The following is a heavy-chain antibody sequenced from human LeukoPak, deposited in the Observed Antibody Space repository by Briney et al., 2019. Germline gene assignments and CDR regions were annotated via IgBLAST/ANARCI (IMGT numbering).Heavy chain of an antibody. CDR1: GGTFSSYA. CDR3: ARDIGYYYDSSGYYYG. V-gene: IGHV1-69*05. J-gene: IGHJ4*02. Sequence: SVKVSCKASGGTFSSYAFSWVRQAPGQGLEWMGRIIPIFGTANYAQKFQGRVTITTDESTSTAYMELSSLRSEDTAVYYCARDIGYYYDSSGYYYGWGQGTLVTVSS. D-gene: IGHD3-22*01. CDR2: IIPIFGTA.